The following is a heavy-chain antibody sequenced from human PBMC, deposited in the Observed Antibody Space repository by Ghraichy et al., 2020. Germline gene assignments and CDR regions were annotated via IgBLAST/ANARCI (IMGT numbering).Heavy chain of an antibody. CDR3: AVIGGGGSCYECYYYGMDV. V-gene: IGHV1-2*02. Sequence: ASVKISCKASGYTFTGYYMHWVRQAPGQGLEWMGWINPNSGGTNYAQKFQGRVTMTRDTSISTAYMELSRLRSDDTAVYYCAVIGGGGSCYECYYYGMDVWGQGTTVTVSS. CDR2: INPNSGGT. J-gene: IGHJ6*02. D-gene: IGHD2-15*01. CDR1: GYTFTGYY.